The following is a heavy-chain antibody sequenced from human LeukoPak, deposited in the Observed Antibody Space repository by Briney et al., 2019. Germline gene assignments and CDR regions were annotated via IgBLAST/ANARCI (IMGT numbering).Heavy chain of an antibody. Sequence: PRASVKVSCKASGYTLTSYYMHWVRQAPGQGLEWMGIINPSGGSTSYAQKFQGRVTMTRDTSTSTVYMELSSLRSEDTAVYYCARGWYYYGSGSYQKYYFDYWGQGTLVTVSS. CDR1: GYTLTSYY. J-gene: IGHJ4*02. CDR2: INPSGGST. D-gene: IGHD3-10*01. V-gene: IGHV1-46*01. CDR3: ARGWYYYGSGSYQKYYFDY.